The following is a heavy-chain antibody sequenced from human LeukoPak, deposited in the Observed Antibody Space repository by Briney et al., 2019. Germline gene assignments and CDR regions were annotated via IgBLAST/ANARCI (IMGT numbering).Heavy chain of an antibody. V-gene: IGHV3-23*01. CDR1: GFTFSSYW. J-gene: IGHJ4*02. Sequence: GGSLRLSCAASGFTFSSYWMHWVRQAPGKGLEWVSAISGSGGSTYYADSVKGRFTISRDNSKNTLYLQMNSLRAEDTAVYYCAKDASSENYYGSGSYFDYWGQGTLVTVSS. CDR2: ISGSGGST. CDR3: AKDASSENYYGSGSYFDY. D-gene: IGHD3-10*01.